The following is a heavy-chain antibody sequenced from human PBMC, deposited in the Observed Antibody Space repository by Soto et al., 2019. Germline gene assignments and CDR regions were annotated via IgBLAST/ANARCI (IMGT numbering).Heavy chain of an antibody. CDR2: ISSSSSTI. CDR1: GFTFSTYS. Sequence: PGGSLRLSCAASGFTFSTYSMNWVRQAPGKGLEWVSYISSSSSTICYEDSVKGRFTSSRDNTKNSLYLQMNSLRDEDTAVYHCARGRAYYDSSGYHYFFDYWGQGTLVTVSS. J-gene: IGHJ4*02. CDR3: ARGRAYYDSSGYHYFFDY. V-gene: IGHV3-48*02. D-gene: IGHD3-22*01.